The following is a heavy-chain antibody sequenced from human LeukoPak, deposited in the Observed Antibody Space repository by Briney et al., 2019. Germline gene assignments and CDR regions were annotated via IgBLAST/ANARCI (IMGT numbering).Heavy chain of an antibody. CDR3: ARDMGYDFRSGWGSYYYYMDV. D-gene: IGHD3-3*01. J-gene: IGHJ6*03. CDR1: GGSISSYY. Sequence: SETLSLTCTVSGGSISSYYWSWIRQPAGKGLEWIGRIYTSGSTNYNPSLKSRVTMSVDTSKNQFSLKLSSVTAADTAVYYCARDMGYDFRSGWGSYYYYMDVWGKGTTVTVSS. V-gene: IGHV4-4*07. CDR2: IYTSGST.